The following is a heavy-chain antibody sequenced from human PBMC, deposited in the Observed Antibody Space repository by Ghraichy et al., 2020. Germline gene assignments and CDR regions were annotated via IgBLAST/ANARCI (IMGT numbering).Heavy chain of an antibody. CDR2: IGTGGGST. CDR1: GFTFSSNA. J-gene: IGHJ4*02. CDR3: ADDGRWSPFHY. Sequence: GGSLRLSCAASGFTFSSNAMSWVRQAPGKGLEWVSIIGTGGGSTYYADSVKGRFTISRDNSKNTLYLQMNSLRAEDTAVYYCADDGRWSPFHYWGQGTLVTVSS. V-gene: IGHV3-23*01. D-gene: IGHD2-15*01.